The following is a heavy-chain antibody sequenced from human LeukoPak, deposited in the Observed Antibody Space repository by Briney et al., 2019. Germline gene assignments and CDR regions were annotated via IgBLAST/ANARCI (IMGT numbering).Heavy chain of an antibody. D-gene: IGHD6-13*01. Sequence: GGSLRLSCAASGFTFSSYAMNWVRQAPGKGLEWVAFISYDGSNKYYADSVKGRFTISRDNSKNTLYLQMNSLRAEDTAVYYCARDFGIAAAGTFDYWGQGTLVTVSS. CDR1: GFTFSSYA. V-gene: IGHV3-30-3*01. CDR2: ISYDGSNK. CDR3: ARDFGIAAAGTFDY. J-gene: IGHJ4*02.